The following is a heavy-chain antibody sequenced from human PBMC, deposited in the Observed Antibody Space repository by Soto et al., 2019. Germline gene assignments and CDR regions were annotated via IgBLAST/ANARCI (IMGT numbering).Heavy chain of an antibody. CDR1: GYSFTSYW. D-gene: IGHD3-3*01. CDR3: ARSRYYDFWSGEVHYYYYMDV. Sequence: GESLKISCKGSGYSFTSYWIGWVRQMPGKGLEWMGIIYPGDSDTRYSPSFQGQVAISADKSISTAYLQWSSLKASDTAMYYCARSRYYDFWSGEVHYYYYMDVWGKGTTVTVSS. J-gene: IGHJ6*03. CDR2: IYPGDSDT. V-gene: IGHV5-51*01.